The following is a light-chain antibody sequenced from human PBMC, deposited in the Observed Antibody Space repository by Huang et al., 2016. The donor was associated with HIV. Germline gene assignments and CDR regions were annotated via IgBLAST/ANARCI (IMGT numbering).Light chain of an antibody. J-gene: IGKJ2*01. V-gene: IGKV3-11*01. CDR2: DAS. Sequence: EIVLTQSPATLSLSPGERATLSCRASQSVSSDLAWYQQKPGQAPRLLIDDASNRATGIPARFSGSGSGTDFTLTISSLEPEDFAVYYCQQRSNWPPYTFGQGTKLEIK. CDR3: QQRSNWPPYT. CDR1: QSVSSD.